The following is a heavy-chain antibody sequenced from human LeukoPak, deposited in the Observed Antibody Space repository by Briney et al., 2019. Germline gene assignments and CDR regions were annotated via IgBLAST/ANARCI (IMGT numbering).Heavy chain of an antibody. V-gene: IGHV4-4*09. D-gene: IGHD2-2*01. Sequence: SETLSLTRTVSGGSISSYFWSWIRQPPGKGLEWIGYIYTSGSTNYNPSLKSRVTISVDTSKNQFSLKLSSVTAADTAVYYCARRRYCSSTSCDSPDAFDIWGQGTMVTVSS. CDR3: ARRRYCSSTSCDSPDAFDI. CDR1: GGSISSYF. J-gene: IGHJ3*02. CDR2: IYTSGST.